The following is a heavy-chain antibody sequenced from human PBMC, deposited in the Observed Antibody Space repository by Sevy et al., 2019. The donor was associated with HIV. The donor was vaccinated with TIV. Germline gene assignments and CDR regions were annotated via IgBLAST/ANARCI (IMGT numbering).Heavy chain of an antibody. V-gene: IGHV3-7*01. D-gene: IGHD2-2*01. J-gene: IGHJ4*02. CDR2: IKEDGSAE. CDR3: ARASPGYAESDY. Sequence: GGSLRLSCAASGFTFSGYWMTWVRQAPGKGLEWVANIKEDGSAEYYVDSVKGRFTISRDNAKNSLFLQLNSLRVEDTDMYYCARASPGYAESDYLGQGTLVTVSS. CDR1: GFTFSGYW.